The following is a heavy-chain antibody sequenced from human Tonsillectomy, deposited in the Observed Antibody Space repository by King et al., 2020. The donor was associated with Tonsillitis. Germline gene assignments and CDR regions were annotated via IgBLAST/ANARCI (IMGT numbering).Heavy chain of an antibody. CDR3: ARDCRGGSCYSRDAFDI. CDR1: GFTFSSYS. V-gene: IGHV3-21*01. D-gene: IGHD2-15*01. Sequence: VQLVESGGGLVKPGGSLRLSCAASGFTFSSYSMNWVRQAPGKGLEWVSSISSSSSYIYYADSVKGRFTISRDNAKNSLYLQMNSLRAEDTAVYYCARDCRGGSCYSRDAFDIWGQGTMVTVSS. J-gene: IGHJ3*02. CDR2: ISSSSSYI.